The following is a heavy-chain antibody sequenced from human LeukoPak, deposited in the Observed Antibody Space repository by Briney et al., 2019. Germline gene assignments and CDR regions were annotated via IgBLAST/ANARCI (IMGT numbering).Heavy chain of an antibody. CDR2: TSWNSGSI. V-gene: IGHV3-9*01. J-gene: IGHJ4*02. D-gene: IGHD4-11*01. CDR1: GFTLDDYA. Sequence: PGRSLRLSWAASGFTLDDYAMHWGRQAPGKGLGWVSGTSWNSGSIGYADSVKGRFTISRDNAKNTLYLQMNSLRAEDTALYYCAKATVSTWGLDYWGQGTLVTVSS. CDR3: AKATVSTWGLDY.